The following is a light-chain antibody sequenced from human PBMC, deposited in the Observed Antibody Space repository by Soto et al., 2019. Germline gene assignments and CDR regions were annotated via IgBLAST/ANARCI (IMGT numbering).Light chain of an antibody. Sequence: DIVMTQSPDSLAVSLGERATINCKSGQSVLYSSNNKNYLAWYQQKPGQPPKQLIYWASTRESGVPDRFSGSGSGTDFTLTISSLQAEDVAVYYCQQYYSTPLTFGGGTKVEIK. CDR2: WAS. CDR3: QQYYSTPLT. J-gene: IGKJ4*01. V-gene: IGKV4-1*01. CDR1: QSVLYSSNNKNY.